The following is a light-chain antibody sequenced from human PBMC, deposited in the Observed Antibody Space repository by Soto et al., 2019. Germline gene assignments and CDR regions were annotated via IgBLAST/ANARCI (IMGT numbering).Light chain of an antibody. Sequence: EIVLTQSPGTLPVSPGERATLSCRASQSVGRNYLAWYQQKPGQAPRLLIHGATSRATGIPDRFSGSGSGTDFTLTISRLEPEDFAVYYCQQYAVSPLTFGGGTKVETK. CDR2: GAT. CDR1: QSVGRNY. V-gene: IGKV3-20*01. CDR3: QQYAVSPLT. J-gene: IGKJ4*01.